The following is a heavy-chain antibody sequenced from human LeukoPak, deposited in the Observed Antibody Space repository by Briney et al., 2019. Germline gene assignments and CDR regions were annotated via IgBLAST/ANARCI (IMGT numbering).Heavy chain of an antibody. V-gene: IGHV3-30*02. Sequence: GGSLRLSCAASGFTFSSYGMHWVRQAPGKGLEWVAFIRYDGSNKYYADSVKGRFTISRDNSKNTLYLQMNSLRAEDTAVYYCAKEGLWFGKNYYYMDVWGKGTTVTVSS. D-gene: IGHD3-10*01. J-gene: IGHJ6*03. CDR1: GFTFSSYG. CDR3: AKEGLWFGKNYYYMDV. CDR2: IRYDGSNK.